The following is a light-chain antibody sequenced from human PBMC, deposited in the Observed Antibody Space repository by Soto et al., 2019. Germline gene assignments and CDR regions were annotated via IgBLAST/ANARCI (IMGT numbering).Light chain of an antibody. CDR3: QSYDSSLSGYVV. CDR2: DNI. J-gene: IGLJ2*01. V-gene: IGLV1-40*01. CDR1: RSNIGAGYD. Sequence: QAVLTQPPSVSGAPGQRVTISCTGSRSNIGAGYDVHWYQQLPGTAPKLLIYDNINRPSGVPDRFSGSKSGSSASLAITGLQAEDEADYYCQSYDSSLSGYVVFGGGTQLTVL.